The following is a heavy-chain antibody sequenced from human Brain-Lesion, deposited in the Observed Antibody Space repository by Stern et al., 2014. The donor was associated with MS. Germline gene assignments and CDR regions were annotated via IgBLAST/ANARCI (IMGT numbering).Heavy chain of an antibody. D-gene: IGHD3-3*01. CDR1: GYIFTGYY. V-gene: IGHV1-2*02. Sequence: MQLVAPGAEVKKPGASVKVSCKTSGYIFTGYYIHWVRQAPGQGLEWMAWINPTNGGPQNAQKFQGRVTMSRDTSISTAYVELSSLTSDDTAVYYCARDQRGITIFGVVTDYYYLGMDVWGQGTTVTVSS. CDR3: ARDQRGITIFGVVTDYYYLGMDV. CDR2: INPTNGGP. J-gene: IGHJ6*02.